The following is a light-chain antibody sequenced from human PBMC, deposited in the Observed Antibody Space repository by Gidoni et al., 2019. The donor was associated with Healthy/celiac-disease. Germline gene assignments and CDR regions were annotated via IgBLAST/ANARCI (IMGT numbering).Light chain of an antibody. Sequence: EIVLTQSPATLSLSPGERATLSCRASQSVSSSYLAWYQQKPGQAPRLLIYGASSRATGIPDRFSGSGSGTDFTLTISRLEPEDFAVYYCQQYGSSRRTFGQXTKVEIK. V-gene: IGKV3-20*01. CDR3: QQYGSSRRT. J-gene: IGKJ1*01. CDR1: QSVSSSY. CDR2: GAS.